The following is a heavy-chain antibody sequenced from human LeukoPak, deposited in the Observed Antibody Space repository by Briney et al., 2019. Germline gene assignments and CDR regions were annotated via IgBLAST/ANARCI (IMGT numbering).Heavy chain of an antibody. J-gene: IGHJ4*02. Sequence: PGGSLRLSCAASGFTFSSYGMHWVRQAPGKGLEWVAVISYDGSNKYYADSVKGRFTISRDNSKNTLYLQMNSLRAEDTAVYYCASTVAPQYYFDYWGQGTLVTVSS. CDR3: ASTVAPQYYFDY. CDR1: GFTFSSYG. CDR2: ISYDGSNK. D-gene: IGHD4-11*01. V-gene: IGHV3-30*03.